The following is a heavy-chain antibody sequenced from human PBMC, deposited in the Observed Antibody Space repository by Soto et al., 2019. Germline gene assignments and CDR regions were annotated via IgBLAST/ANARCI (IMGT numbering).Heavy chain of an antibody. CDR1: GGSFSGYY. D-gene: IGHD3-3*01. V-gene: IGHV4-34*01. CDR2: INHSGST. J-gene: IGHJ4*02. Sequence: PSETLSLTCAVYGGSFSGYYWSWIRQPPGKGLEWIGEINHSGSTNYNPSLKSRVTISVDTSKNQFSLKLSSVTAADTAVYYCAKRDFWSGYSNTFDYWGQGTLVTVSS. CDR3: AKRDFWSGYSNTFDY.